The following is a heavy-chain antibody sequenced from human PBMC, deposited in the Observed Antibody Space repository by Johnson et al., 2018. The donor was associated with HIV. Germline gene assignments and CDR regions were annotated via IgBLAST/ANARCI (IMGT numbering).Heavy chain of an antibody. V-gene: IGHV3-33*06. J-gene: IGHJ3*02. CDR2: IWYDGSNK. CDR3: AKSYYEEERPMGVDAFDI. Sequence: QMQLVESGGGVVQPGRSLRLSCAASGFTFSSYGMHWVRQAPGKGLEWVAVIWYDGSNKYYADSVKGRFTISRVNSKNTLYLQMNSLRAEDTAVYYCAKSYYEEERPMGVDAFDIWGQGTMVTVSS. CDR1: GFTFSSYG. D-gene: IGHD1-26*01.